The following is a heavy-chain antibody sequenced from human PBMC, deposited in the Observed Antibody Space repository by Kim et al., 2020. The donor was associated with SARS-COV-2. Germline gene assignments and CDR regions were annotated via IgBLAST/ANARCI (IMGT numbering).Heavy chain of an antibody. CDR3: AKGISITARGAFDI. CDR2: FGGGGNT. V-gene: IGHV3-23*01. D-gene: IGHD1-20*01. Sequence: GGSLRLSCAASGFTFSSYAMSWVRQAPGKGLEWVSTFGGGGNTYYAGSVKGRFTISRDNSKNTVSLQMNSMGVDDTALYFCAKGISITARGAFDIWGQRTMVTVS. J-gene: IGHJ3*02. CDR1: GFTFSSYA.